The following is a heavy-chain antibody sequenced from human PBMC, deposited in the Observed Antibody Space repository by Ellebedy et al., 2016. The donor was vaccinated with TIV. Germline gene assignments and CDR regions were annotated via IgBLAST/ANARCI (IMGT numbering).Heavy chain of an antibody. CDR2: MFYTGTA. CDR1: GGSISNSHHY. D-gene: IGHD5/OR15-5a*01. CDR3: ATVYPLYWYVDV. J-gene: IGHJ2*01. Sequence: MPSETLSLTCTVTGGSISNSHHYWGWMRQSPGKGPEWIGSMFYTGTAYYNQSLRSRVSISVDTSKNQVSLKLSSVTAADTTVYYCATVYPLYWYVDVWGRGTLVTVSS. V-gene: IGHV4-39*01.